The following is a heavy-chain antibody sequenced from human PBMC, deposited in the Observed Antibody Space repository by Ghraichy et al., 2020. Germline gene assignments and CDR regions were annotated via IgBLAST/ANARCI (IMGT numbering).Heavy chain of an antibody. D-gene: IGHD5-18*01. CDR1: GGSIGSFY. CDR2: IYYGGTT. Sequence: SETLSLTCTVSGGSIGSFYWSWLRQPPGKGLEWIGFIYYGGTTNYNPSLKSRVTISVDTSKNQFSLNLSSVTAADTAVYFCARGSVDTTINYWGQGTQVTVSS. V-gene: IGHV4-59*01. CDR3: ARGSVDTTINY. J-gene: IGHJ4*02.